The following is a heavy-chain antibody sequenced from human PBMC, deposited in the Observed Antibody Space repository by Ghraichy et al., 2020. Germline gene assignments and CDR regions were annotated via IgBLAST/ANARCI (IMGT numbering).Heavy chain of an antibody. CDR3: ARVGGYCSSTSCPPDPVRP. V-gene: IGHV1-2*02. CDR2: INPNSGGT. J-gene: IGHJ5*02. D-gene: IGHD2-2*01. Sequence: ASVKVSCKASGYTFTGYYMHWVRQAPGQGLEWMGWINPNSGGTNYAQKFQGRVTMTRDTSISTAYMELSRLRSDDTAVYYCARVGGYCSSTSCPPDPVRPWGQGTLVTVSS. CDR1: GYTFTGYY.